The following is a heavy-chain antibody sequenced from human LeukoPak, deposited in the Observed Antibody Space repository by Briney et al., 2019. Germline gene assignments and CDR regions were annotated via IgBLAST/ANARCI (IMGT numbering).Heavy chain of an antibody. CDR2: ITVYNGNT. J-gene: IGHJ5*02. CDR3: ARGLGSSWTPSWFDP. V-gene: IGHV1-18*01. D-gene: IGHD6-13*01. Sequence: ASVTVSCKTSGYTFTSHGISWVRRAPGQGPEWMGWITVYNGNTIYPQKLQGRVTVTTDTPTSTAYMELRSLTSDDTAMYYCARGLGSSWTPSWFDPWGQGTLVTVSS. CDR1: GYTFTSHG.